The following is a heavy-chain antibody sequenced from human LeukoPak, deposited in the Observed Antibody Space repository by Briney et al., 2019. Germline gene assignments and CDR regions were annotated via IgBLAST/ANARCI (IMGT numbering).Heavy chain of an antibody. CDR3: ARGYCSSTSCPFLGY. J-gene: IGHJ4*02. Sequence: GGSLRLSCAASGFTVSSNYMSWVRQAPGKGLEWVSVIYSGGSTYYADSVKGRFTISRDNSKNTLYLQMNSLRAEDTAVYYCARGYCSSTSCPFLGYWGQGTLVTVSS. D-gene: IGHD2-2*01. CDR2: IYSGGST. CDR1: GFTVSSNY. V-gene: IGHV3-53*01.